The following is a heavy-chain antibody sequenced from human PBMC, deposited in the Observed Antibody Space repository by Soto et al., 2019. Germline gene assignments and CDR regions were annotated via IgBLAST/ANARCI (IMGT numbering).Heavy chain of an antibody. CDR3: ARERYSSSSCYFDY. CDR1: GGSISSYY. D-gene: IGHD6-6*01. CDR2: IYYSGST. Sequence: SETLSLTCTVSGGSISSYYWSWIRQPPGKGLEWIGYIYYSGSTNYNPSLKSRVTISVDTSKNQFSLKLSSVTAADTAVYYCARERYSSSSCYFDYWGQGTLVTVSA. V-gene: IGHV4-59*01. J-gene: IGHJ4*02.